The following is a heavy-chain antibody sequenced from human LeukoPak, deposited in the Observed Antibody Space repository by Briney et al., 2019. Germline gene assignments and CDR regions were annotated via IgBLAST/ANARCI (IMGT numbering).Heavy chain of an antibody. CDR1: GDTLSELS. Sequence: ASVKVSCKVSGDTLSELSIHWVRQAPGKGLEWMGGSDLEDAETIYTEKFQGRVTMTRDTSISTAYTELSSLRSEDTAVYYCARDQESLKYWFDPWGQGTLVTVSS. V-gene: IGHV1-24*01. CDR3: ARDQESLKYWFDP. CDR2: SDLEDAET. J-gene: IGHJ5*02.